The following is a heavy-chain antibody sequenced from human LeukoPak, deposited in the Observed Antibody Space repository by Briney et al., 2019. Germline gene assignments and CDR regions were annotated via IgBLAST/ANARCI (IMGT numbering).Heavy chain of an antibody. J-gene: IGHJ4*02. D-gene: IGHD2-2*01. V-gene: IGHV3-21*01. CDR2: ISSAGGYI. CDR3: AREIVSSNSFDN. Sequence: GGSLRLPCAASGFTFSSDTLNWVRQAPGKGLEWVSSISSAGGYIYYADSVKGRFTISRDNAKNSLYLQMNSLRAVDTAVYYCAREIVSSNSFDNWGQGTLVTVSS. CDR1: GFTFSSDT.